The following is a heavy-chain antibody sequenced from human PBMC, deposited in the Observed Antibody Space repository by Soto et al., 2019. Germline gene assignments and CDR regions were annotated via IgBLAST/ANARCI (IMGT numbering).Heavy chain of an antibody. CDR3: ARADDYVPHAFDI. D-gene: IGHD3-16*01. V-gene: IGHV3-48*03. CDR1: GFTFSSYE. J-gene: IGHJ3*02. Sequence: GGSLRLSCAASGFTFSSYEMNWVRQAPGKGLEWVSYISSSGSTIYYADSVKGRFTISRDNAKNSLYLQMNSLRAEDTAVYYCARADDYVPHAFDIWGQGTMVTVSS. CDR2: ISSSGSTI.